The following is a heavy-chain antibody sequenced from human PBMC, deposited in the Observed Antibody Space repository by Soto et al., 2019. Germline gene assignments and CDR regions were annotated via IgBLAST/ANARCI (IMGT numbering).Heavy chain of an antibody. Sequence: QVQLQESGPGLVKPSGTLSLTCAVSGGSISSSNWWSWVRQPPGKGLEWIGEIYHSGSTNYNPSLKRRATISVDKTKHKFSLKLSAVTAADTAGYYCAGGRYCSGGRCYATQDYWGQGPLVTVSS. CDR3: AGGRYCSGGRCYATQDY. V-gene: IGHV4-4*02. J-gene: IGHJ4*02. CDR2: IYHSGST. CDR1: GGSISSSNW. D-gene: IGHD2-15*01.